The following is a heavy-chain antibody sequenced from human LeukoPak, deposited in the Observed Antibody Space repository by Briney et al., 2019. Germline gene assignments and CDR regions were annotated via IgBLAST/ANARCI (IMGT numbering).Heavy chain of an antibody. V-gene: IGHV4-59*01. J-gene: IGHJ3*02. CDR3: ARERQVEMATITVFDI. Sequence: KPSETLSLTCTVSGGSISSYYWSWIRQPPGNGLEWIGYIYYSGSTNYNPSLKSRVTISVDTSKNQFSLKLSSVTAADTAVYYCARERQVEMATITVFDIWGQGTMVTVSS. CDR1: GGSISSYY. D-gene: IGHD5-24*01. CDR2: IYYSGST.